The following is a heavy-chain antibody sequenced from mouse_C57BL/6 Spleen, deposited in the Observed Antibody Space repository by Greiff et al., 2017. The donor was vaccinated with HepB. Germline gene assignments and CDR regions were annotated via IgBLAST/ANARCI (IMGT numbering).Heavy chain of an antibody. CDR1: GFTFSSYA. CDR2: ISSGGDYI. D-gene: IGHD4-1*01. CDR3: TREETGTWGAFDY. V-gene: IGHV5-9-1*02. Sequence: EVKLVESGEGLVKPGGSLKLSCAASGFTFSSYAMSWVRQTPEKRLEWVAYISSGGDYIYYADTVKGRFTISRDNARNTLYLQMSSLKSEDTAMYYCTREETGTWGAFDYWGQGTTLTVSS. J-gene: IGHJ2*01.